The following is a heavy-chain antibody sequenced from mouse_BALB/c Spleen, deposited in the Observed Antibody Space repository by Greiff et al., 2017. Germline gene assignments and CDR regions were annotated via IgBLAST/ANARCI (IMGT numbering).Heavy chain of an antibody. CDR3: ARVGDGNQGWFAY. J-gene: IGHJ3*01. CDR1: GYSFTSYW. D-gene: IGHD2-1*01. CDR2: IDPSDSET. Sequence: QVQLQQSGPQLVRPGASVKISCKASGYSFTSYWMHWVKQRPGQGLEWIGMIDPSDSETRLNQKFKDKATLTVDKSSSTAYMQLSSPTSEDSAVYYCARVGDGNQGWFAYWGQGTLVTVSA. V-gene: IGHV1S126*01.